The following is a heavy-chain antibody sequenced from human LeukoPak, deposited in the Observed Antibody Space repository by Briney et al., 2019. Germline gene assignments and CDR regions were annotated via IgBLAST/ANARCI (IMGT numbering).Heavy chain of an antibody. CDR2: ISAYNGNT. J-gene: IGHJ6*03. D-gene: IGHD5-18*01. V-gene: IGHV1-18*01. CDR3: ARADTAMPHGSYYYYYYMDV. Sequence: GASVKVSCKASGYTFTSYGISWVRQAPGQGLEWMGWISAYNGNTKYAQKLQGRVTMTTDTSTSTAYMELRSLRSDDTAVYYCARADTAMPHGSYYYYYYMDVWGKGTTATVSS. CDR1: GYTFTSYG.